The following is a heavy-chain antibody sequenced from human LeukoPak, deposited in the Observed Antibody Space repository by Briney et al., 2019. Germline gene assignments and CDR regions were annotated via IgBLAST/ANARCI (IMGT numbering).Heavy chain of an antibody. J-gene: IGHJ4*02. D-gene: IGHD3-16*02. V-gene: IGHV5-51*01. Sequence: GESLKISCKGSGYSFTSYWIGWVRQMPGKGLEWMGIIYPGDSGTRYSPSFQGQVTISADKSISTAYLQWSSLKASDTAMYYCARQVITFGGVIVILDYWGQGTLVTVSS. CDR2: IYPGDSGT. CDR3: ARQVITFGGVIVILDY. CDR1: GYSFTSYW.